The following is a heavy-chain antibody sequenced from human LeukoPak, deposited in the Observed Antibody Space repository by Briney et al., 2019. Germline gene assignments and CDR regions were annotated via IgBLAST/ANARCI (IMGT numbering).Heavy chain of an antibody. D-gene: IGHD5-12*01. V-gene: IGHV3-23*01. CDR1: GFTFSGYA. CDR2: FSGSGGST. CDR3: ATLMWGPIVYVGYGGEDY. J-gene: IGHJ4*02. Sequence: GGSLRLACAASGFTFSGYAMSWVRQAPGKGLEWVSGFSGSGGSTYYADSVKGRFTISRDNSKNTLYLQMNSLRAEDTAVYYCATLMWGPIVYVGYGGEDYWGQGTLVSVSS.